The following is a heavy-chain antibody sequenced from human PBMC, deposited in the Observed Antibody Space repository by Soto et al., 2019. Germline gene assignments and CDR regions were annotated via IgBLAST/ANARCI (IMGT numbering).Heavy chain of an antibody. J-gene: IGHJ4*01. CDR1: GVTFSSDGYY. CDR2: IHFSANS. Sequence: PSETLSLTCSVSGVTFSSDGYYWTWIRQHPGKGLEWIGYIHFSANSYYNPSLKNRLTVSVDTSKNQFSLRLTSVTAADTVVYYCARSCFSGKWSKLDYWGQGTLVTVYS. D-gene: IGHD2-8*01. CDR3: ARSCFSGKWSKLDY. V-gene: IGHV4-31*03.